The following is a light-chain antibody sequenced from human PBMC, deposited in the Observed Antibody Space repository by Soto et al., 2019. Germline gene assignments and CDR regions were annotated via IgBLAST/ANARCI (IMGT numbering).Light chain of an antibody. CDR1: SSDVGGYSY. J-gene: IGLJ1*01. V-gene: IGLV2-14*03. CDR2: DVS. CDR3: RSYTTSSTYV. Sequence: QSALTQPASVSGSPGQSITISCTGTSSDVGGYSYISWYQHNPGRAPKLMIYDVSNRPSGVSDRFSGSKSGNTASLTISRLQAEDEADYYCRSYTTSSTYVFGSGTKLTVL.